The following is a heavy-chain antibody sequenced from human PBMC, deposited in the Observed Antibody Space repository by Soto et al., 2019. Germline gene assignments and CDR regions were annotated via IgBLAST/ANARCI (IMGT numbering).Heavy chain of an antibody. CDR3: ARLIGNSWLDS. CDR1: GDSISSNSVA. CDR2: IYYRSKWYH. J-gene: IGHJ5*01. V-gene: IGHV6-1*01. Sequence: SQTLSLTCAISGDSISSNSVAWHWIRQSPSRGLEWLGRIYYRSKWYHDYAVSVKRRITISPDTSSNQFSLQLNSVTPDDTAVYYCARLIGNSWLDSWGQGTLVTVSS. D-gene: IGHD2-8*01.